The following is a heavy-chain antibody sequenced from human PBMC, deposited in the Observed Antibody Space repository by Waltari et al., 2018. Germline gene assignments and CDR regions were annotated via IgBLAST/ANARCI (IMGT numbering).Heavy chain of an antibody. V-gene: IGHV4-39*02. J-gene: IGHJ4*02. D-gene: IGHD4-17*01. CDR2: IDYSGNT. CDR1: GGSISSSGYY. Sequence: QLQLQESGPGLVKSSETLSLTCTVSGGSISSSGYYRGWIRQSPGMGLEWIGTIDYSGNTYYNPSLKSRLTISVDTSKRQFSLKLNSVTAADTAVYYCVRDFGDHRTDYWGQGTLVTVSS. CDR3: VRDFGDHRTDY.